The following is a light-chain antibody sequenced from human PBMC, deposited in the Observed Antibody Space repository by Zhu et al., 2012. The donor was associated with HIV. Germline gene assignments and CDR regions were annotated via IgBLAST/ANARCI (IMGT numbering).Light chain of an antibody. CDR1: QSVSNSY. CDR2: GAS. Sequence: EIALTQSPGTLSLSPGERATLSCRASQSVSNSYLAWYHQKPGQAPRVLIYGASSRATGIPDRFSGTGSGTDFTLTISRLEPEDFAVYHCQQHGSSPWTFGQGTKVEIK. V-gene: IGKV3-20*01. J-gene: IGKJ1*01. CDR3: QQHGSSPWT.